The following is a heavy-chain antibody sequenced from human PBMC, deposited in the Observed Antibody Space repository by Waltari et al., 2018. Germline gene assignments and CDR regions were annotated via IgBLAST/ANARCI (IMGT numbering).Heavy chain of an antibody. D-gene: IGHD3-3*02. CDR3: TRDSTDAFDI. V-gene: IGHV3-49*04. Sequence: EVQLVESGGGLVQPGRSLRLSCTASGFTFGDYAISWVRQEPGKGLEWVGFIRSKAYGGTTEYAASVKGRFTISRDDSKSIAYLQMNSLKTEDTAVYYCTRDSTDAFDIWGQGTMVTVSS. CDR2: IRSKAYGGTT. J-gene: IGHJ3*02. CDR1: GFTFGDYA.